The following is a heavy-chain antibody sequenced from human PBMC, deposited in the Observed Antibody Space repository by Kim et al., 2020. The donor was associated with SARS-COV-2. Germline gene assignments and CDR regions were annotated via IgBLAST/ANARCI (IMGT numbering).Heavy chain of an antibody. J-gene: IGHJ6*02. CDR2: IYSGGSST. D-gene: IGHD2-21*01. V-gene: IGHV3-23*03. CDR1: GFTFSSYA. Sequence: GGSLRLSCAASGFTFSSYAMSWVRQAPGKGLEWVSVIYSGGSSTYYADSVKGRFTISRDNSKNTLYLQMNSLRAEDTAVYYCAKEAYGPYMDVLGQGTTVTVSS. CDR3: AKEAYGPYMDV.